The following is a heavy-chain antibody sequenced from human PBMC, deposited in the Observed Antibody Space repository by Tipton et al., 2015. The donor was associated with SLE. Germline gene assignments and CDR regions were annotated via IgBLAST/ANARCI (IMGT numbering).Heavy chain of an antibody. D-gene: IGHD6-19*01. J-gene: IGHJ4*02. V-gene: IGHV4-4*07. Sequence: LVQSSETLSLTCTVSDGSISDYYWTWIRQPAGEGLEWIGRIYASGSTNYDPSLRSRAAMSVDTSKSHFSLKLTSVTAADSAVYYCARGSPTVAGTFDSWGQGTLVIVSA. CDR3: ARGSPTVAGTFDS. CDR1: DGSISDYY. CDR2: IYASGST.